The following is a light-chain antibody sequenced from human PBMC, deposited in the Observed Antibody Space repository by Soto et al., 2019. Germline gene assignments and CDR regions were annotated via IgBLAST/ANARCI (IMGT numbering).Light chain of an antibody. CDR2: GAS. CDR3: QQYHTSPLT. J-gene: IGKJ1*01. Sequence: IVMTQSPGTLSVSPGERATLSCRASQSVTSNYLAWYQQKPGQAPRVLIYGASSRPTGIPDSFSASGSGTYFLIIIRRVEPEDVAVYYCQQYHTSPLTFGQGTKVDIK. V-gene: IGKV3-20*01. CDR1: QSVTSNY.